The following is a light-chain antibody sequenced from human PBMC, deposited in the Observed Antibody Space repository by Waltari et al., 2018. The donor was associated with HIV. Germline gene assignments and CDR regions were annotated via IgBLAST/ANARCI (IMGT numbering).Light chain of an antibody. CDR3: CSYTGSTTWV. CDR2: EDN. CDR1: SSHVWSYNV. V-gene: IGLV2-23*01. J-gene: IGLJ3*02. Sequence: QSALPQPASVSGSPGQSITISCTGTSSHVWSYNVVSWYQQHPGKAPKLMIYEDNKRPSGVSNRFSGSKSGNTASLTISGLQAEDEADYYCCSYTGSTTWVFGGGTKLTVL.